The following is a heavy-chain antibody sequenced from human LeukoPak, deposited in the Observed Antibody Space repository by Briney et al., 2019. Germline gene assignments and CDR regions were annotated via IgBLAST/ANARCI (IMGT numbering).Heavy chain of an antibody. CDR2: ISSNGGST. J-gene: IGHJ4*02. Sequence: PGGSLRLSCSASGFTFSSYALHWVRQAPGKGLEYVSAISSNGGSTYYADSVKGRFTISRDNSKNTLYLQMSSLRAEDTAVYYCVKDSDLVSTGYLFDYWGQGTLVTVSS. V-gene: IGHV3-64D*06. CDR1: GFTFSSYA. D-gene: IGHD3-9*01. CDR3: VKDSDLVSTGYLFDY.